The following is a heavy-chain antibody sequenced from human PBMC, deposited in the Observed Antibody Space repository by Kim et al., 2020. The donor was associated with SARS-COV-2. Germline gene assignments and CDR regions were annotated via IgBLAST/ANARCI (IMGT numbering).Heavy chain of an antibody. V-gene: IGHV3-30-3*01. Sequence: GGSLRLSCAASGFTFSSYAMHWVRQAPGKGLEWVAVISYDGSNKYYADSVKGRFTISRDNSKNTLYLQMNSLRAEDTAVYYCAREYPARRELSDAFDIWG. D-gene: IGHD1-7*01. CDR2: ISYDGSNK. CDR3: AREYPARRELSDAFDI. J-gene: IGHJ3*02. CDR1: GFTFSSYA.